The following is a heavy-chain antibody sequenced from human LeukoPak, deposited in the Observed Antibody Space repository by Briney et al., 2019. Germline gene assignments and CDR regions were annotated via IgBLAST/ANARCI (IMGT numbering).Heavy chain of an antibody. V-gene: IGHV3-23*01. CDR3: ANEVRPNDY. CDR2: IDISGGST. J-gene: IGHJ4*02. Sequence: GGSLRLSCAASGFAFSSHAMCWVRQAPGKGLEWVSSIDISGGSTYYADSAEDRFTISRDNSKNTLYLQMNGLRVEDTALYYCANEVRPNDYWGQGTLVTVSS. D-gene: IGHD1-1*01. CDR1: GFAFSSHA.